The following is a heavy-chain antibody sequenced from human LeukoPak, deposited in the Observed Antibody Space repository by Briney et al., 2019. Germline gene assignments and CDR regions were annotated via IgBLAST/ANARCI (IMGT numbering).Heavy chain of an antibody. J-gene: IGHJ4*02. CDR3: ARHIAVAHFDY. CDR1: GYSFTSYR. Sequence: GESLRISCKGSGYSFTSYRISWVRQMPGKGLEWMGRIDPSDSYTNYRPSFQGHVTISADKSISTAYLQWSSLKASDIAMYYCARHIAVAHFDYWGQGTLVTVSS. D-gene: IGHD6-19*01. V-gene: IGHV5-10-1*01. CDR2: IDPSDSYT.